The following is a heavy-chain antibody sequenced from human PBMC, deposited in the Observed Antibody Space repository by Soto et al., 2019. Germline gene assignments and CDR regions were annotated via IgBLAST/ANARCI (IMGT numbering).Heavy chain of an antibody. CDR3: AIYQVLRDFWSHRGGGFDY. D-gene: IGHD3-3*01. V-gene: IGHV1-3*01. CDR1: VGTFSGYT. J-gene: IGHJ4*02. Sequence: APVKVSCKASVGTFSGYTISWVRQAPGQGLEWMGWINAVNGKANYAQKFQGRVTITRDTSASTAYMELSSLRSEDTAVYYCAIYQVLRDFWSHRGGGFDYWGQGTLVTVSS. CDR2: INAVNGKA.